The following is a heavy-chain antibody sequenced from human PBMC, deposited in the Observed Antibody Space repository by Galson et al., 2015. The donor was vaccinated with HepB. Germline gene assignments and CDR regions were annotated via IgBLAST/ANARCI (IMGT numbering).Heavy chain of an antibody. CDR1: GFAFVDYA. D-gene: IGHD6-25*01. J-gene: IGHJ6*03. V-gene: IGHV3-9*01. CDR2: FRCNSGSI. CDR3: AKNSAAEDYYYYYMDV. Sequence: SLRLFCSASGFAFVDYAMRCVRQAPGEGLVWVSGFRCNSGSIGYADSVKGRFTISRDNAKNSLYLQMNSLRAEDTALYYCAKNSAAEDYYYYYMDVWGKGTTVTVSS.